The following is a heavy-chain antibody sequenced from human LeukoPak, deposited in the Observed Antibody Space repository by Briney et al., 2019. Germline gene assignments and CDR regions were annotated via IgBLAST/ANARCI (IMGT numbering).Heavy chain of an antibody. V-gene: IGHV1-69*13. CDR1: GGTFSSYA. CDR3: ARAGLYCSGGSCYPLRWYYYGMDV. J-gene: IGHJ6*02. Sequence: ASVKVSCKASGGTFSSYAISWVRQAPGQGLEWMGGIIPIFGTANYAQKFQGRVTITADESTSTAYMELSSLRSEDTAAYYCARAGLYCSGGSCYPLRWYYYGMDVWGQGTTVTVSS. D-gene: IGHD2-15*01. CDR2: IIPIFGTA.